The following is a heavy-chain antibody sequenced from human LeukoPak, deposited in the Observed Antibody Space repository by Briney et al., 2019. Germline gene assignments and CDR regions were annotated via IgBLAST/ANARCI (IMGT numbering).Heavy chain of an antibody. J-gene: IGHJ3*01. CDR1: GAYISNYY. CDR2: LHASESTP. CDR3: ASLSSGAAFDV. D-gene: IGHD3-22*01. Sequence: SETLSLTCTVSGAYISNYYWTRVRQPAAQGLEWIGRLHASESTPICNPSLKGRVTMSIDTSKDQFSLTLTSVTAADSAVYYCASLSSGAAFDVWGKGTVVTVSS. V-gene: IGHV4-4*07.